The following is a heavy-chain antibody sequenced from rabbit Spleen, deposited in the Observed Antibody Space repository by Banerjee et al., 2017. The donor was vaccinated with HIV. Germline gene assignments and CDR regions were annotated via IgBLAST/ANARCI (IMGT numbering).Heavy chain of an antibody. D-gene: IGHD8-1*01. CDR2: IDPVFGIT. J-gene: IGHJ4*01. CDR1: GVSFSANSY. Sequence: QSLEESGGDLVKPGASLTLTCTASGVSFSANSYMCWVRQAPGKGLEWIGYIDPVFGITYYANWVNGRFSISRENAQNTVFLQMTSLTAADTATYFCARDGAGGSYFALWGPGTLVTVS. CDR3: ARDGAGGSYFAL. V-gene: IGHV1S40*01.